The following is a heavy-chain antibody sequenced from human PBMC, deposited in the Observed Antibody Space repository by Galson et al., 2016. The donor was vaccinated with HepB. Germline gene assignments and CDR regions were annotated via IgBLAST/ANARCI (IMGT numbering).Heavy chain of an antibody. CDR2: ISPGRPNT. Sequence: SLRLSCAASGFAFSNSAMGWIRQVPGKGLEWVSTISPGRPNTHYADSVWSRFTISRDDAKDTVFLHMYSLRDEDTAEYYCAVCLQAHCDHWGQGTFVASSS. J-gene: IGHJ4*02. CDR1: GFAFSNSA. V-gene: IGHV3-23*01. CDR3: AVCLQAHCDH. D-gene: IGHD5/OR15-5a*01.